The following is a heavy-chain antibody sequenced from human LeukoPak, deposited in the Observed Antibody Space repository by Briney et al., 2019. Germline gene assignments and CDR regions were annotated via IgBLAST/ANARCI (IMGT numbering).Heavy chain of an antibody. V-gene: IGHV4-59*01. D-gene: IGHD3-10*01. J-gene: IGHJ5*02. CDR1: GGSISTYY. CDR2: IYYTGST. Sequence: SETLSLTCIVSGGSISTYYWSWIRQPPGKGLEWIGYIYYTGSTTYNPSLKSRVSISVDTSKNKFSLDLNSVSAADTAVYYCARGRGDARGTSFDPWGQGTLVTVSS. CDR3: ARGRGDARGTSFDP.